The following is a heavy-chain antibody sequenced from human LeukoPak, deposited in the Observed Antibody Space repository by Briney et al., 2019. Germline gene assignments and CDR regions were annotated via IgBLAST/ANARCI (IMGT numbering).Heavy chain of an antibody. J-gene: IGHJ6*03. CDR1: GGSISSSNYY. CDR3: ARQISDYYYYYMGV. V-gene: IGHV4-39*01. Sequence: PSETLSLTCIVSGGSISSSNYYWGWIRQPPGKGLEWIGTIYYSGTTYYNPSLESRVTIFEDTSKNQFSLMLTSVTAADTAVYYCARQISDYYYYYMGVWGKGTTVTVSS. CDR2: IYYSGTT. D-gene: IGHD3-10*01.